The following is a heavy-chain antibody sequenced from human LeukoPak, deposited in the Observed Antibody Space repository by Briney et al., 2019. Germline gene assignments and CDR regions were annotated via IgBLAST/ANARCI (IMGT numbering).Heavy chain of an antibody. J-gene: IGHJ4*02. CDR2: ISAYNGNT. CDR3: ARDPGVGYCSSTSCYAGAY. Sequence: ASVKVSCKASGYTFTSYGISWVRQAPGQGLEWMGWISAYNGNTNYAQKLQGRVTMTTDTSTSTAYMELRSLRSDDTAVYYCARDPGVGYCSSTSCYAGAYWGQGTLVTVSS. V-gene: IGHV1-18*01. CDR1: GYTFTSYG. D-gene: IGHD2-2*03.